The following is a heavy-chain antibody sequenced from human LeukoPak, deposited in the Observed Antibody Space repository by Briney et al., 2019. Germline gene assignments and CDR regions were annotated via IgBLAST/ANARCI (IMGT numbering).Heavy chain of an antibody. CDR1: GFTFSAFA. CDR2: ISATGGTT. CDR3: AKGKQTAFLDWFDP. V-gene: IGHV3-23*01. Sequence: QPGGSLRLSCAASGFTFSAFAMSWVRQAPGKGLQRVSAISATGGTTYYADSVKGRFTSSRDNSKNVLYLQLSSLRAEDTAIYYCAKGKQTAFLDWFDPWGQGTLVTVSS. D-gene: IGHD2-21*02. J-gene: IGHJ5*02.